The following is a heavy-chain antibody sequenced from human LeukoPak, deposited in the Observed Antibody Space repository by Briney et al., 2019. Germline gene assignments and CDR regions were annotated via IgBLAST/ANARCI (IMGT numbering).Heavy chain of an antibody. D-gene: IGHD3-22*01. Sequence: GRSLRLSCAASGFTFSSYAMHWVRQAPGKGLEWVAVISYDGSNKYYADSVKGRFTISRDNSKNTLYLQMNSLRAEDTAVYYCARDRSGYYYYFDYWGQGALVTVSS. V-gene: IGHV3-30*04. CDR3: ARDRSGYYYYFDY. CDR2: ISYDGSNK. J-gene: IGHJ4*02. CDR1: GFTFSSYA.